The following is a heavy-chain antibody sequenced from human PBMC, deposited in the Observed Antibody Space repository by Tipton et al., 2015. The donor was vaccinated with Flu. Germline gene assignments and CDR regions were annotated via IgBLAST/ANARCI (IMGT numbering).Heavy chain of an antibody. V-gene: IGHV4-34*01. CDR2: INHSGRT. CDR3: ARHGGYYFDY. CDR1: GGSFSGYY. D-gene: IGHD4-23*01. Sequence: LRLSCAVYGGSFSGYYWSWIRQPPGKGLEWIGEINHSGRTNYNPSLKSRVTISVDTSKNQFSLKLSSVNAADTAVYYCARHGGYYFDYWGQGTLVTVSS. J-gene: IGHJ4*02.